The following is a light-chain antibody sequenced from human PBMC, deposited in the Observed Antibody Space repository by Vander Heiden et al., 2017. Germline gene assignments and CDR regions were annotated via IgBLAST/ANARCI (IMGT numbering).Light chain of an antibody. J-gene: IGKJ3*01. V-gene: IGKV3-20*01. Sequence: EVVLTQSPGTLSLSPGERGTLSCRASQSVRSSYLAWYQQKPGQTPRLLIYGASSRATGIPDRFSGSGSGTDFTLTISRLESEDFAVYYCQQDGNSPIFTFGHGTKVDLK. CDR3: QQDGNSPIFT. CDR2: GAS. CDR1: QSVRSSY.